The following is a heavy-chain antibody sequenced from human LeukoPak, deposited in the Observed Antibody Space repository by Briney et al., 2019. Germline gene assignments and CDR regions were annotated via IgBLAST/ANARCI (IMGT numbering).Heavy chain of an antibody. CDR3: AREQQLWKF. Sequence: GGSLRLSCAASGITFSSYEMNWVRQAPGKGLEWVSYVSSSGSTRHYADSVKGRFTISRDNAKNSLYLQMNSLRAEDTAVYYCAREQQLWKFWGQGTLVTVSS. V-gene: IGHV3-48*03. D-gene: IGHD5-18*01. CDR1: GITFSSYE. J-gene: IGHJ4*02. CDR2: VSSSGSTR.